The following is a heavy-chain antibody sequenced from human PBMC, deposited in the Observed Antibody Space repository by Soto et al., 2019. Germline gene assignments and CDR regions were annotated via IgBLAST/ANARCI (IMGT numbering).Heavy chain of an antibody. CDR1: GYSFAGYW. CDR3: ARQIYDSDAGPNFQYYFDS. Sequence: GESLKISCKGSGYSFAGYWITWVRQKPGKGLEWMGRIDPSDSQTYYSPSFRGHVTISATKSITTVFLQWSSLRASDTAMYYCARQIYDSDAGPNFQYYFDSWGQGTPVTVSS. D-gene: IGHD5-12*01. CDR2: IDPSDSQT. V-gene: IGHV5-10-1*01. J-gene: IGHJ4*02.